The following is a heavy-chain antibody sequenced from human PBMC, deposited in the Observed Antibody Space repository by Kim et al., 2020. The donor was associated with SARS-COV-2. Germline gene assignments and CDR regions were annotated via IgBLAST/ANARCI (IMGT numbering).Heavy chain of an antibody. Sequence: GGSLRLSCAASGFTFSSYGMHWVRQAPGKGLEWVAVISYDGSNKYYADSVKGRFTISRDNSKNTLYLQMNSLRAEDTAVYYCAKVGSGSYYDFWSGYYTGDYYYGMDVWGQGTTVTVSS. D-gene: IGHD3-3*01. V-gene: IGHV3-30*18. J-gene: IGHJ6*02. CDR2: ISYDGSNK. CDR1: GFTFSSYG. CDR3: AKVGSGSYYDFWSGYYTGDYYYGMDV.